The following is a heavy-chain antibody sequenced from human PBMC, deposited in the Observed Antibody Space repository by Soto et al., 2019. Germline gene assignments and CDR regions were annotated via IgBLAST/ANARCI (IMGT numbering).Heavy chain of an antibody. CDR1: GGSISSYY. D-gene: IGHD7-27*01. Sequence: QVQLQESGPGLVKPSETLSLTCTVSGGSISSYYWSWIRQPPGKGLEWIGYIYYSGSTNYNPSLKSRFTLSVHTSKNQFSLTLSSVTAADTAVYYCARRWGTYFDYWGQGTLVTVSS. V-gene: IGHV4-59*01. CDR3: ARRWGTYFDY. J-gene: IGHJ4*02. CDR2: IYYSGST.